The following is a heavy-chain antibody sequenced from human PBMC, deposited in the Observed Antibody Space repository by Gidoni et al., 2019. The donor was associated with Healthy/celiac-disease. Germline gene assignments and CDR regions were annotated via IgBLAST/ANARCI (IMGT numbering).Heavy chain of an antibody. CDR2: ISSSSSYI. CDR3: ARVPPTITYYYGMDV. CDR1: GFTFRSYS. Sequence: EVQLVESGGGLVKPGGSLRLSCAASGFTFRSYSMNWVRQAPGKGLEWVSSISSSSSYIYYADSGKGRFTISRDNAKNSLYLQMNSLRAEDTAVYYCARVPPTITYYYGMDVWGQGTTVTVSS. V-gene: IGHV3-21*01. J-gene: IGHJ6*02. D-gene: IGHD5-12*01.